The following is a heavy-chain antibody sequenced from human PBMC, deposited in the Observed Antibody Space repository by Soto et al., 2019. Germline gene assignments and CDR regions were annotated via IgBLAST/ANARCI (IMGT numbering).Heavy chain of an antibody. D-gene: IGHD2-2*01. CDR2: IWYDGSNK. CDR1: GFTFSSYG. V-gene: IGHV3-33*01. J-gene: IGHJ4*02. CDR3: ARGIGMTHQDY. Sequence: QVQLVESGGGVVQPGRSLRLSCAASGFTFSSYGMHWVRQAPGKGLEWVAVIWYDGSNKYYADSVKGRFTISRDNSKNTLYLQRNSLRAEDTAVYYCARGIGMTHQDYWGQGTLVTVSS.